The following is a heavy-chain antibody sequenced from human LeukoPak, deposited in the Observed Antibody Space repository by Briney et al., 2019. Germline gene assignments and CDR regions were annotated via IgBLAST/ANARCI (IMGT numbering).Heavy chain of an antibody. CDR3: ARDPRRVGTTYFDY. Sequence: ASVTVSRKVSVSTLTELSMHWVRKAPGKGLEWMGGFDPEDCETIYAQKFQGRVTMTEDTSTDTAYMELRSLRSDDTAVYYRARDPRRVGTTYFDYWGQGTLVTVSS. J-gene: IGHJ4*02. CDR2: FDPEDCET. V-gene: IGHV1-24*01. D-gene: IGHD2/OR15-2a*01. CDR1: VSTLTELS.